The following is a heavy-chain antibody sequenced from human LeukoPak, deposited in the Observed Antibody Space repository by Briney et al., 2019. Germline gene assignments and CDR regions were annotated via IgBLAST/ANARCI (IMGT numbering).Heavy chain of an antibody. CDR1: GFTFSSYE. CDR3: ARDRTRAAGCAFDI. D-gene: IGHD6-13*01. V-gene: IGHV3-48*03. J-gene: IGHJ3*02. Sequence: GPLRLSCAASGFTFSSYEMNWVRQAPGKGLEWVSYISSSGSTIYYADSVKGRFTISRDNAKNSLYLQMNSLRAEDTAVYYCARDRTRAAGCAFDIWGQGTMVTVSS. CDR2: ISSSGSTI.